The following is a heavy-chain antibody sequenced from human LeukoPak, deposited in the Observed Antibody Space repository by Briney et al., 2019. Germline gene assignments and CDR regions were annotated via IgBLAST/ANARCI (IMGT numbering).Heavy chain of an antibody. D-gene: IGHD3-22*01. V-gene: IGHV1-8*01. Sequence: GASVKVSCKASGYTFTSYDINWVRQATGQGLEWMGWMNPNSGNTGYAQKFQGRVTMTRNASISTACMELSSLRSEDTAVYYCARGDGPYYYDSSGSPGGYWGQGTLVTVSS. CDR3: ARGDGPYYYDSSGSPGGY. CDR2: MNPNSGNT. CDR1: GYTFTSYD. J-gene: IGHJ4*02.